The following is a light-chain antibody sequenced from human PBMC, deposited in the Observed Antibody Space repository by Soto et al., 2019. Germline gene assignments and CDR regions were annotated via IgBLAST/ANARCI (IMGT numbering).Light chain of an antibody. CDR2: EVS. J-gene: IGLJ1*01. CDR1: SSDVGGCNC. Sequence: QSALTQPASVSGSPGQSITISCTGTSSDVGGCNCVSWYQQHPGKAPKLMIYEVSNRPSGVSNRFSGSKSGNTASLTISGLQAEDEADYYCSSFTPSSTYVFGPGTKVTVL. V-gene: IGLV2-14*01. CDR3: SSFTPSSTYV.